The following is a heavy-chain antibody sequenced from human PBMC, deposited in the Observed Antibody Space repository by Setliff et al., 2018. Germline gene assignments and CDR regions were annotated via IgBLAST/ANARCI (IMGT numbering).Heavy chain of an antibody. CDR3: AKDRNRWFGEFAFDS. V-gene: IGHV1-2*02. D-gene: IGHD3-10*01. CDR2: INPNSGGA. Sequence: GASVKVSCKASGYTFAGYYMHWVRQAPGQGLEWTGWINPNSGGADNAQKFQGRVTMTRDTSISTGYMVLSRLRSDDTAVYYCAKDRNRWFGEFAFDSWGQGRMVSVSS. J-gene: IGHJ3*02. CDR1: GYTFAGYY.